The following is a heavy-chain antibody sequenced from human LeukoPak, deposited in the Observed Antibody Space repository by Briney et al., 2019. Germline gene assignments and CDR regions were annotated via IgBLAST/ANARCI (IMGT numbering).Heavy chain of an antibody. Sequence: KAGGSLRLSCAASGFTFSSYSMNWVRQAPGKGLEWVSSISSSSSYIYYADSVKGRFTISRDNAKNSLYLQMNSLRAEDTAVYYCARDPGIAVAIVRDVNFDYWGQGTLVTVSS. J-gene: IGHJ4*02. CDR3: ARDPGIAVAIVRDVNFDY. CDR2: ISSSSSYI. CDR1: GFTFSSYS. D-gene: IGHD6-19*01. V-gene: IGHV3-21*01.